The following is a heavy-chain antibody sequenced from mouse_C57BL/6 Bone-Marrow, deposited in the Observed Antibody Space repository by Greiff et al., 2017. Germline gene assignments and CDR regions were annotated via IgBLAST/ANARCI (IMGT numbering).Heavy chain of an antibody. Sequence: EVKLQESGPGLVKPSQSLSLTCSVTGYSITSGYYWNWIRQFPGNKLEWMGYISYDGSNNYNPSLKNRISITRDTSKNQFFLKLNSVTTEDTATYYCARGSTSTVVGNYWYFDVWGTGTTVTVSS. V-gene: IGHV3-6*01. CDR2: ISYDGSN. D-gene: IGHD1-1*01. CDR3: ARGSTSTVVGNYWYFDV. J-gene: IGHJ1*03. CDR1: GYSITSGYY.